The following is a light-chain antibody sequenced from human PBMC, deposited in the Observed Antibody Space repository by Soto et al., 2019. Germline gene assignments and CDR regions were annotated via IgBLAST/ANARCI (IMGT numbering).Light chain of an antibody. CDR2: EVS. Sequence: QSVLTQPASVSGSPGQSITISCTGTSSDVGGYAYVSWYQQYPGKAPKLVISEVSNRPSGVSHRFSGSRSGNTASLTISGLLAEDEADYYCSSYTSSSTVVFGGGTKLTVL. V-gene: IGLV2-14*01. J-gene: IGLJ2*01. CDR1: SSDVGGYAY. CDR3: SSYTSSSTVV.